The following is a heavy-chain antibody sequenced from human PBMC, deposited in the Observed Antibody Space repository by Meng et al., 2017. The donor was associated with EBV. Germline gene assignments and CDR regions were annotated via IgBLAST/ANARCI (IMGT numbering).Heavy chain of an antibody. CDR2: IIPILGIA. V-gene: IGHV1-69*10. J-gene: IGHJ4*02. Sequence: VQLGQSGAEGKKPGSSGEVSCTASGGTFSSYAISLVRQAPGQGLEWMGGIIPILGIANYAQKFQGRVTITADKSTSTAYMELSSLRSEDTAVYYCARERPGGMATTPYFDYWGQGTLVTVSS. CDR1: GGTFSSYA. D-gene: IGHD5-24*01. CDR3: ARERPGGMATTPYFDY.